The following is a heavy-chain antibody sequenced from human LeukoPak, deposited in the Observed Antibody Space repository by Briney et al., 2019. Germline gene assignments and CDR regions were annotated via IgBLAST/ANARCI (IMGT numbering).Heavy chain of an antibody. Sequence: PGGSLRLSCAASGFDLTTYAMTWVRQAPAKGLEWVSSIRIGGGGTYYADSVKGRFTISRDNAKNSLFLQMNSLRAEDTAVYHCARKGDAYGSDSYFYMDVWGKGTAVTVSS. V-gene: IGHV3-21*01. CDR1: GFDLTTYA. J-gene: IGHJ6*03. CDR3: ARKGDAYGSDSYFYMDV. CDR2: IRIGGGGT. D-gene: IGHD5-24*01.